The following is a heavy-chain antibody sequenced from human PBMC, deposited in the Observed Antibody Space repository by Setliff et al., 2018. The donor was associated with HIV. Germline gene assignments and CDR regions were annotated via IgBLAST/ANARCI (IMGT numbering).Heavy chain of an antibody. CDR2: IYYSGHT. V-gene: IGHV4-31*03. CDR3: ATSSSWSTFDY. J-gene: IGHJ4*02. Sequence: SETLSLTCTVSGGSISSSVYYWSWIRQHPGKGLEWIGYIYYSGHTFYNPSLRSRVTISVDTSKNQFSLKLSSVTAADTAVYYCATSSSWSTFDYWGQGTLVTVSS. CDR1: GGSISSSVYY. D-gene: IGHD6-19*01.